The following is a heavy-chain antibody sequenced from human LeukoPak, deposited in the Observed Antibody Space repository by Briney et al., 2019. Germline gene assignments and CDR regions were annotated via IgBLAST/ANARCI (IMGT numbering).Heavy chain of an antibody. CDR2: TTSNGGST. V-gene: IGHV3-64D*06. D-gene: IGHD2-2*01. Sequence: PGGSLRLSCSGSGFTFSSYAMHWVRHAPGKGLEYVSATTSNGGSTYYADSVKGRFTISRDNSKNTLYLQMSSLRAEDTAVYYCVKKTTSWYYFDYCGQGTLVTVSS. CDR1: GFTFSSYA. J-gene: IGHJ4*02. CDR3: VKKTTSWYYFDY.